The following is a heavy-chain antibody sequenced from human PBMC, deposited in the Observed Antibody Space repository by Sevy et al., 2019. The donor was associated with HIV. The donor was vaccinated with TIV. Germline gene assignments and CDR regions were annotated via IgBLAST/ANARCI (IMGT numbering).Heavy chain of an antibody. CDR1: GFTFSTYS. CDR2: ITGRSSSI. D-gene: IGHD5-12*01. CDR3: ARGRDGCDYGLDY. J-gene: IGHJ4*02. V-gene: IGHV3-48*01. Sequence: GGSLRLSCAASGFTFSTYSMNWVRQAPGKGLEWVSYITGRSSSIYYADSVRGRFTISRDNAKNLLFLQMKSLRAEDTAVYYCARGRDGCDYGLDYWGQGTLVTVS.